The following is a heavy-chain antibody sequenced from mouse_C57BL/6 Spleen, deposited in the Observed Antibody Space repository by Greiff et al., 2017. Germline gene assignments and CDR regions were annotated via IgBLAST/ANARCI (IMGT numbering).Heavy chain of an antibody. Sequence: QVQLQQPGAELVKPGASVKLSCKASGYTFTSYWMHWVKQRPGQGLEWIGMIHPNSGSTNYNEKFKSKATLTVDKSSSTAYMQLCSLTSEDSAVYYWAHLYYGSSDDYFDDWGQGTTLTVSS. J-gene: IGHJ2*01. D-gene: IGHD1-1*01. V-gene: IGHV1-64*01. CDR1: GYTFTSYW. CDR3: AHLYYGSSDDYFDD. CDR2: IHPNSGST.